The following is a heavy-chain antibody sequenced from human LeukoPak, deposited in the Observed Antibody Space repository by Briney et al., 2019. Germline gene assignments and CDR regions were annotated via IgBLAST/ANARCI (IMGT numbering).Heavy chain of an antibody. CDR1: GFTFSSYW. CDR3: ATKYCSSVSCYYDY. V-gene: IGHV3-74*01. CDR2: INSDGSST. D-gene: IGHD2-2*01. Sequence: GGSLRLSCAASGFTFSSYWMHWVRHAPGKGLLWVSRINSDGSSTGYADSVKGRFTISRDNAKNTLYLQMNSLRAEDTAVYYCATKYCSSVSCYYDYWGQGTLVTVSS. J-gene: IGHJ4*02.